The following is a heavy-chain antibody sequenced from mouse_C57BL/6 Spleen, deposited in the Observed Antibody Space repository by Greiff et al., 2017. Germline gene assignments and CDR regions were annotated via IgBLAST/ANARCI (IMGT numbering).Heavy chain of an antibody. D-gene: IGHD2-4*01. CDR3: ARSGWDYDRADY. Sequence: QVQLKQSGAELVRPGTSVKVSCKASGYAFTNYLIAWVKQRPGQGLEWIGVINPGSGGTNYNEKFKGKATLTADKSSSTAYMQLSRLTSEDSAVYFCARSGWDYDRADYWGQGTTLTVSS. J-gene: IGHJ2*01. CDR1: GYAFTNYL. CDR2: INPGSGGT. V-gene: IGHV1-54*01.